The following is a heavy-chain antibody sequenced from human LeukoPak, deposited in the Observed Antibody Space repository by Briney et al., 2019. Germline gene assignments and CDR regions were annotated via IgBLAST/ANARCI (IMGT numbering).Heavy chain of an antibody. CDR3: AREVPWVWNFDL. CDR2: IYYSGST. V-gene: IGHV4-30-4*01. J-gene: IGHJ2*01. D-gene: IGHD1-26*01. CDR1: GGSISSGDYY. Sequence: SQTLSLTCIVSGGSISSGDYYWSWIRQPPGTGLEWIGYIYYSGSTYYNPSPKSRVTISVDTSKNQFSLKLNSVTAADTAVYYCAREVPWVWNFDLWGRGTLVTVSS.